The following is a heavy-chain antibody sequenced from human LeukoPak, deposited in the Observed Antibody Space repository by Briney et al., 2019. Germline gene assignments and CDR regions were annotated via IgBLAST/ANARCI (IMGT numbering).Heavy chain of an antibody. V-gene: IGHV4-4*07. Sequence: SETLSLTCTVSGGSISSDYWAWIRQPAGKGLEWIGRIYTSGSTNYNPSLKSRVTMSIDTSKNQFSLRLSSVTAADTAVYYCARTLDSFNWFDPWGQGTLVTVSS. J-gene: IGHJ5*02. CDR1: GGSISSDY. CDR3: ARTLDSFNWFDP. CDR2: IYTSGST. D-gene: IGHD3-22*01.